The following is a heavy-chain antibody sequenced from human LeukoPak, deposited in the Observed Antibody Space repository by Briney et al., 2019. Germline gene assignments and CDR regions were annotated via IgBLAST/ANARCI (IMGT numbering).Heavy chain of an antibody. D-gene: IGHD4-17*01. V-gene: IGHV4-39*07. J-gene: IGHJ5*02. CDR1: GGSISSSSYY. CDR2: IYYSGST. Sequence: SETLSLTCTVSGGSISSSSYYWGWIRQPPGKGLEWIGSIYYSGSTYYNPSLKSRVTISVDTSKNQFSLKLSSVTAADTAVYYCAREMDYGDYPGWFDPWGQGTLVTVSS. CDR3: AREMDYGDYPGWFDP.